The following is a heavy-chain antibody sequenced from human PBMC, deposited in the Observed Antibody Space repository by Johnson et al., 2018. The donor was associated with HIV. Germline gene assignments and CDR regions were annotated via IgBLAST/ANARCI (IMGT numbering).Heavy chain of an antibody. CDR3: ARASLARGGKIRAFDI. CDR2: ISYDGSNK. Sequence: QVQLVESGGGLVKPGGSLRLSCAASGFTFSDYYMSWIRQAPGKGLEWVAVISYDGSNKYYADSVKGRFTISRDNSKNTLYLQMNSLRAEDTAVFYCARASLARGGKIRAFDICDQGTMVTVSS. D-gene: IGHD4-23*01. V-gene: IGHV3-30*14. CDR1: GFTFSDYY. J-gene: IGHJ3*02.